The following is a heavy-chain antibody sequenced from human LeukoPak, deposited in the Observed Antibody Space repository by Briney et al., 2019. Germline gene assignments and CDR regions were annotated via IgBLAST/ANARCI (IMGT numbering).Heavy chain of an antibody. V-gene: IGHV3-23*01. CDR2: ISDSGGTT. CDR3: AKRGYCSSTSCYVDY. Sequence: GGSLRLSCAASGFTFSSYAMSWVRQAPGKGLEWASGISDSGGTTYYADSVKGRFTISRDNSKTTLYLQMNNLRAEDTAVYYCAKRGYCSSTSCYVDYWGQGTLVTVSS. J-gene: IGHJ4*02. CDR1: GFTFSSYA. D-gene: IGHD2-2*01.